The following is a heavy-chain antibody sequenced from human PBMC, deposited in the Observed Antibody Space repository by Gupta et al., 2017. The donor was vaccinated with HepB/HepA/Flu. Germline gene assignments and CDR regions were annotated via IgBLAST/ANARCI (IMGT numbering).Heavy chain of an antibody. Sequence: EVQLVESGGGLVKPGGSLRLSCAASGFTFSSYSMNWVRQAPGKGLEWVSSISSSSSYIYYADSVKGRFTISRDNAKNSLYLQMNSLRAEDTAVYYCARVRDSSGYTFDYWGQGTLVTVSS. V-gene: IGHV3-21*01. CDR3: ARVRDSSGYTFDY. CDR2: ISSSSSYI. J-gene: IGHJ4*02. D-gene: IGHD3-22*01. CDR1: GFTFSSYS.